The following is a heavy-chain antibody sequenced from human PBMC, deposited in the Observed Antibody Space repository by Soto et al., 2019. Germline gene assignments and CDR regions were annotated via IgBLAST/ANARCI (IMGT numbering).Heavy chain of an antibody. CDR1: GDSTRIRYW. V-gene: IGHV4-4*02. Sequence: PSETLSLTCGVSGDSTRIRYWWTWLRRPPGRGLEWIGEVNQSGTSNYNPSLKSRVTISIDNSNNHFSLKMTSVTAADTAVYYCARAEGTYTWSSEFDYWGQGTLVTVSS. D-gene: IGHD3-16*01. J-gene: IGHJ4*02. CDR2: VNQSGTS. CDR3: ARAEGTYTWSSEFDY.